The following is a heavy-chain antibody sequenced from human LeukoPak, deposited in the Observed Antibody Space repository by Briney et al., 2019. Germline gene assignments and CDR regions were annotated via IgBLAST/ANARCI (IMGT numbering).Heavy chain of an antibody. Sequence: ASETLSLTCAVYGGSFSGYYWSWIRQPPGKGLEWIGEINHSGSTNYNPSPKSRVTISVDTSKNQFSLKLSSVTAADTAVYYCARAPPYGDYVRWFDPWGQGTLVTVSS. D-gene: IGHD4-17*01. CDR2: INHSGST. V-gene: IGHV4-34*01. J-gene: IGHJ5*02. CDR1: GGSFSGYY. CDR3: ARAPPYGDYVRWFDP.